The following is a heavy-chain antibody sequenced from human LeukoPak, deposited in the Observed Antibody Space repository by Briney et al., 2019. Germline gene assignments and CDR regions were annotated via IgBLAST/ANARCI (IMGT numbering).Heavy chain of an antibody. Sequence: GGSLRLSCSASGFTLSDYWMSWVRQVPGKGLEWVANIKKDGSLKYYVDSVKGRFTISRDNAKNSLYLQMNSLTAEDTAVYFCAAEQWLVAGYDCWFDPWGQGTLVTVSS. V-gene: IGHV3-7*05. CDR3: AAEQWLVAGYDCWFDP. J-gene: IGHJ5*02. D-gene: IGHD6-19*01. CDR2: IKKDGSLK. CDR1: GFTLSDYW.